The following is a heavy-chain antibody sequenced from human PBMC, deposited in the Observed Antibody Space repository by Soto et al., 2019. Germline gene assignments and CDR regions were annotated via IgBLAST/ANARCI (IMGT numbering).Heavy chain of an antibody. V-gene: IGHV4-31*03. Sequence: QVQLQESGPGLVKPSETLSLTCTVSGGSISSGGYYWSWIRQHPGKGLEWIGYIYYSGSTSYNPSLKRRVTISIDTSKNQFSLKLSCMSAADTAVYYWARDGGYGSGSYRFDYWGQGTLVTFSS. CDR3: ARDGGYGSGSYRFDY. CDR2: IYYSGST. D-gene: IGHD3-10*01. CDR1: GGSISSGGYY. J-gene: IGHJ4*02.